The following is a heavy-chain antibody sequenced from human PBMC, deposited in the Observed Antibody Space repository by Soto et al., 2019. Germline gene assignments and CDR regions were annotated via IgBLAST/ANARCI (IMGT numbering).Heavy chain of an antibody. CDR2: ITSSGGNT. J-gene: IGHJ6*03. Sequence: GGSLRLSCAASKFTFSSYWMHWVRQAPGKGLMWVSTITSSGGNTTYADSVQGRFTISRDNSKNTLYLQMNSLRAEDTAVYYCAGRYCTNGVCYTNYYYYIDVWGKGTTVTVSS. CDR1: KFTFSSYW. V-gene: IGHV3-74*01. D-gene: IGHD2-8*01. CDR3: AGRYCTNGVCYTNYYYYIDV.